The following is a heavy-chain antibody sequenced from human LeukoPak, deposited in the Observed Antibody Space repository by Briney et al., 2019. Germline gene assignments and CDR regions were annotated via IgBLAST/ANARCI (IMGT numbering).Heavy chain of an antibody. Sequence: GASVKVSCKASGYTFTSYGISWVRQAPGQGLEWMGWISAYNGNTNYAQKLQGRVTMTTDTSTSTAYMELRSLRSDDTAVYYCAREAMYYYDSSGYDAFDIWGQGTMVTVSS. D-gene: IGHD3-22*01. J-gene: IGHJ3*02. CDR2: ISAYNGNT. V-gene: IGHV1-18*01. CDR3: AREAMYYYDSSGYDAFDI. CDR1: GYTFTSYG.